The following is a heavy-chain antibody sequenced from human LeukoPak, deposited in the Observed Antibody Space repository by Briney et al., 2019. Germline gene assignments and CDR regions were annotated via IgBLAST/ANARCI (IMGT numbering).Heavy chain of an antibody. V-gene: IGHV5-51*01. J-gene: IGHJ4*02. CDR2: ISLGDSYT. D-gene: IGHD1-26*01. Sequence: GEPLKIFLKASGYGFTRYWIVWVRQMPGKGLEWMGIISLGDSYTRCSPSFQGQVPFSADKSVSTAYVQWSSLKASDTAMYYCARLGRRGGSYLIYFDSWGQGTLVTVSS. CDR1: GYGFTRYW. CDR3: ARLGRRGGSYLIYFDS.